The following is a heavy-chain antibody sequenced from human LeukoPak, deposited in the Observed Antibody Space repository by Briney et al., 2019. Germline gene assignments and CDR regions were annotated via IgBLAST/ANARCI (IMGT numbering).Heavy chain of an antibody. D-gene: IGHD3-22*01. CDR1: GYTFSSYH. Sequence: ASVKVSCKASGYTFSSYHISWVRQAPGQGLEWMGWISGYNGNINYAQKLQGRVTMTTDTSTSTVYMEVRSLRSDDTAVYYCTREVVSSGHNWFDPWGQGTPVTVSS. CDR2: ISGYNGNI. V-gene: IGHV1-18*04. CDR3: TREVVSSGHNWFDP. J-gene: IGHJ5*02.